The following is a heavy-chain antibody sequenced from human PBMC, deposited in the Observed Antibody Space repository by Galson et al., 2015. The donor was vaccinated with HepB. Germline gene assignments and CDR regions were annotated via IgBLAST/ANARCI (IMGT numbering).Heavy chain of an antibody. CDR2: ISSSSSTS. D-gene: IGHD3-9*01. J-gene: IGHJ5*02. Sequence: SLRLSCAASGFTFSTYSMHWVRQAPGKGLEWVSYISSSSSTSYYADSVKGRFTISRDNAKNTLYLQMNSLRAEDTAVYYCARDGYDIITGYSNWFDPRGQGTLVTVSS. CDR1: GFTFSTYS. CDR3: ARDGYDIITGYSNWFDP. V-gene: IGHV3-48*04.